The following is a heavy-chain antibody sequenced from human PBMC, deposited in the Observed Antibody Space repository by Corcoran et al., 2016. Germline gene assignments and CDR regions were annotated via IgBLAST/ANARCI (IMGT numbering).Heavy chain of an antibody. Sequence: QLQLQESGPGLVKPSETLSLTCTVSGGSISSSSYYWGWIHQPPGKGLEWIGSIYYSGSTYYNPSLKSRVTISVDTSKNQFSLKLSSVTAADTAVYYCARDKDGYFDYWGQGTLVTVSS. V-gene: IGHV4-39*07. CDR3: ARDKDGYFDY. CDR2: IYYSGST. J-gene: IGHJ4*02. CDR1: GGSISSSSYY.